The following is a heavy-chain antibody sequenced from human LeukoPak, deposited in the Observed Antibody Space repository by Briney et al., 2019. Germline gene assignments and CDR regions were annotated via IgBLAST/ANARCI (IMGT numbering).Heavy chain of an antibody. CDR1: GFTFGTYS. D-gene: IGHD6-13*01. J-gene: IGHJ5*02. CDR2: IDSSSTTI. V-gene: IGHV3-48*01. CDR3: AKDRVAAAGTNWFDP. Sequence: GGSLRLSCAASGFTFGTYSMNWVRQAPGKGLEWVSYIDSSSTTIYYADSVKGRFTISRDNAKNSLYLQMNGLRAEDTAVYYCAKDRVAAAGTNWFDPWGQGTLVTVSS.